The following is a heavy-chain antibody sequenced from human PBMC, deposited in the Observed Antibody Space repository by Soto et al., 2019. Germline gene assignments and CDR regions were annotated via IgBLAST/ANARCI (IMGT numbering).Heavy chain of an antibody. J-gene: IGHJ6*02. CDR1: GFAFSSYS. CDR3: ARDEDIVVVVAATGGMDV. CDR2: ISSSSSYI. Sequence: GGSLRLSCAASGFAFSSYSMNWVRQAPGKGLEWVSSISSSSSYIYYPDSVKGRFTISRDNAKNSLYLQMNSLRAEDTAVYYCARDEDIVVVVAATGGMDVWGQGTTVTVSS. V-gene: IGHV3-21*01. D-gene: IGHD2-15*01.